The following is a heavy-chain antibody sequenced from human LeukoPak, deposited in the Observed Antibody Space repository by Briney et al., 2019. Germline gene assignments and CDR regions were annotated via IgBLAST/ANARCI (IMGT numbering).Heavy chain of an antibody. D-gene: IGHD2-15*01. V-gene: IGHV3-23*01. CDR3: VRDATDKGFDY. CDR2: ISGSGGST. Sequence: PGGSLRLSCAASGFTFSRYAMNWVRQAPGKGLEWVSTISGSGGSTYYADSVKGRFTISRDNSKNTLYLQMSSLRAEDTAVYYCVRDATDKGFDYWGQGTLVTVSS. J-gene: IGHJ4*02. CDR1: GFTFSRYA.